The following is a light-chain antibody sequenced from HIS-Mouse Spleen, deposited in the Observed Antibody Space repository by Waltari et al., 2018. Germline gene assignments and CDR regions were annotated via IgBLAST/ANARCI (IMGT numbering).Light chain of an antibody. CDR2: DVS. Sequence: QSALTQPASVSGSPGQSITIPCTGTSSDVGGYTYVSLYQQHPGKAPKLMIYDVSNRPSGVSNRFSGSKSGNTASLTISGLQAEDEADYYCSSYTSSSFNVVFGGGTKLTVL. CDR1: SSDVGGYTY. V-gene: IGLV2-14*03. J-gene: IGLJ2*01. CDR3: SSYTSSSFNVV.